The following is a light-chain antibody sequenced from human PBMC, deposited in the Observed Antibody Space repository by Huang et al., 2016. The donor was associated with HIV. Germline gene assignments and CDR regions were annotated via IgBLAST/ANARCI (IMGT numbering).Light chain of an antibody. CDR1: QSINSN. Sequence: DIVMTQSPATLSVSLGQRATLSCRASQSINSNLAWYQQKPGQAPRLLIYGAATRANGIPARFSGSGSGTDFTLTISSLQSEDFAVYYCHQYNDWPETFGQGTKVEIK. V-gene: IGKV3-15*01. J-gene: IGKJ1*01. CDR3: HQYNDWPET. CDR2: GAA.